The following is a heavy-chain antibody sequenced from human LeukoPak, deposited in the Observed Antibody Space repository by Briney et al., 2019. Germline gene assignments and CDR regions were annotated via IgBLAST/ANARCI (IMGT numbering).Heavy chain of an antibody. CDR2: ICANNGNT. J-gene: IGHJ4*02. D-gene: IGHD1-20*01. CDR3: ARNPSYPLTGTTSYDFDY. CDR1: GYTFTSYG. Sequence: GASVKVSCKATGYTFTSYGISWVRQAPGQGLEWMGWICANNGNTNYAQKLQGRVTITTDTSTSTAYMELRSLRSDDTAVYYCARNPSYPLTGTTSYDFDYWGQGTLVTVSS. V-gene: IGHV1-18*04.